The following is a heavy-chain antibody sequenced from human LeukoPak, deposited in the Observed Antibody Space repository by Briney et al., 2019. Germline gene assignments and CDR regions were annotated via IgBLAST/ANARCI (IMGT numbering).Heavy chain of an antibody. V-gene: IGHV1-2*06. CDR1: GYTFTGYY. D-gene: IGHD3-22*01. CDR3: ARVVFGGSGYSDDAFDI. CDR2: INPNSGGT. Sequence: ASVRVSCKASGYTFTGYYMHWARQAPGQGLEWMGRINPNSGGTNYAQKFQGRVTMTRDTSISTAYMELSRLRSDDTAVYYCARVVFGGSGYSDDAFDIWGQGTMVTVSS. J-gene: IGHJ3*02.